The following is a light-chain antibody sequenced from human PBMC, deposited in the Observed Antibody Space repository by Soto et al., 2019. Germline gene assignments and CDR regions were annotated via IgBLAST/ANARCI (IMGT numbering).Light chain of an antibody. CDR3: GTWDSSLSALVV. CDR1: SSNLGNNY. Sequence: QSALTQPPSVSAAPGQKVTISCSGSSSNLGNNYVSWYQQLPGTAPKLLIYENNKRPSGIPDRFSGSKSGTSATLGITGLQAGDEADYYCGTWDSSLSALVVFGGGTKLTVL. V-gene: IGLV1-51*02. CDR2: ENN. J-gene: IGLJ2*01.